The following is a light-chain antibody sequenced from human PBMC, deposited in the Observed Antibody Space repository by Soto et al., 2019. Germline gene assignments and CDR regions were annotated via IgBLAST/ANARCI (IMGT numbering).Light chain of an antibody. CDR2: RAS. V-gene: IGKV1-5*03. J-gene: IGKJ1*01. CDR3: QQYHIYSWT. CDR1: QDIGTW. Sequence: DIQMTQSPSTLSASLVDRVTITCRASQDIGTWLAWYQQKPEKAPKVLIYRASHLESGVPSRFSASGSGKEFSLTINSLQADDFATYYCQQYHIYSWTFGQGTKVDI.